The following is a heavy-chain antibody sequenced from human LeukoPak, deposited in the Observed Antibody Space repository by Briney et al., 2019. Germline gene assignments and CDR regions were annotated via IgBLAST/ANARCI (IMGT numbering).Heavy chain of an antibody. CDR2: IYYSGST. Sequence: SEPLSLTCTVSGGSISSYYWIWLRQPPGKGLEWIGYIYYSGSTNYNPSLKSRVTISVDTSKNQFSLKLSSVTAADTAVYYCASQASYGDYPDLSDYWGQGTLVTVSS. J-gene: IGHJ4*02. CDR1: GGSISSYY. D-gene: IGHD4-17*01. CDR3: ASQASYGDYPDLSDY. V-gene: IGHV4-59*08.